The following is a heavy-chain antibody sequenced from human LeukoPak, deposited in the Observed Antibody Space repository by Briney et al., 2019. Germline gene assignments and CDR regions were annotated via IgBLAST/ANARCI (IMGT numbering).Heavy chain of an antibody. CDR3: ASLSGYCSSTSCYSFDY. CDR1: GYSFTSYW. Sequence: GESLQISCKGSGYSFTSYWIGWVRQMPGKGLEWMGIIYPGDSDTRYSPSFQGQVTISADKSISTAYLQWSSLKASDTAMYYCASLSGYCSSTSCYSFDYWGQGTLVTVSS. CDR2: IYPGDSDT. D-gene: IGHD2-2*01. V-gene: IGHV5-51*01. J-gene: IGHJ4*02.